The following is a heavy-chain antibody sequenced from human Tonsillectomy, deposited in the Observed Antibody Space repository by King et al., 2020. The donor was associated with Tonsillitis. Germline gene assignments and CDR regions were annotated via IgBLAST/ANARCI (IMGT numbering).Heavy chain of an antibody. Sequence: QVQLVESGGGVVQPGRSLRLSYAASGFTFRYHHMHWVRQAPGKGLEWVAVIASDGGKTSYVDSVRGRFTTSRDNSKNTVFLQMRSLRIEDTAVYYCASRISVSSANDAFDLWGQGTMVTVSS. J-gene: IGHJ3*01. D-gene: IGHD5/OR15-5a*01. CDR1: GFTFRYHH. V-gene: IGHV3-30*03. CDR2: IASDGGKT. CDR3: ASRISVSSANDAFDL.